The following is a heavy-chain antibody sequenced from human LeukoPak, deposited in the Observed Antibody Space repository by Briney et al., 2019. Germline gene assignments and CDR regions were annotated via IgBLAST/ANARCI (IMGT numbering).Heavy chain of an antibody. CDR1: GGTFSSYA. Sequence: VASVKVSCKASGGTFSSYAISWVPQAPGQGLEWMGGIIPIFGTANYAQKFQGRVTITADESTSTAYMELSSLRSEDTAVYYCARGQRHYYDSSGYRGFDYWGQGTLVTVSS. CDR2: IIPIFGTA. CDR3: ARGQRHYYDSSGYRGFDY. D-gene: IGHD3-22*01. J-gene: IGHJ4*02. V-gene: IGHV1-69*01.